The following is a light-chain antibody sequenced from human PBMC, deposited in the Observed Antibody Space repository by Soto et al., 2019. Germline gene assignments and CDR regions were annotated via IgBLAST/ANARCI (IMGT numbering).Light chain of an antibody. CDR2: AAS. CDR3: QQLNSYPYT. Sequence: IQLTQSPSSLSASVGDRVTITCRASQGISSDLVWYQQEPGKAPKLLIYAASALQSGVPSRFSGSGSGTDFTLTISSLQPEDFATYYCQQLNSYPYTLGQGTKLDIK. J-gene: IGKJ2*01. CDR1: QGISSD. V-gene: IGKV1-9*01.